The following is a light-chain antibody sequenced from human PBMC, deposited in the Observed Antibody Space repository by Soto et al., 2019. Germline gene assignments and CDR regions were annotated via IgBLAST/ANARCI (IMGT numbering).Light chain of an antibody. Sequence: QSALTQPPSVSGAPGQRVTISCTGSRTNIGAGYAVHWYQQLPGSAPKLLIYDNNKRPSGVPDRFSASKSTTSASLAITALQADDEAVYHCQSYDSSDKLIFGGGTQLTVL. CDR1: RTNIGAGYA. J-gene: IGLJ7*01. V-gene: IGLV1-40*01. CDR2: DNN. CDR3: QSYDSSDKLI.